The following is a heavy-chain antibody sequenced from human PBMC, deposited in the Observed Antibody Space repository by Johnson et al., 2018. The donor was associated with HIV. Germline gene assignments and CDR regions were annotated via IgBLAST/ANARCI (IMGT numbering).Heavy chain of an antibody. CDR2: ISGSGGST. Sequence: MQLVESGGGLVQPGRSLRLSCAASGFTFSSYAMSWVRQAPGKGLEWVSAISGSGGSTYYADSVKGRFTISRDNSKNTLYLQMNGLRAEDTGLYYCVRDQGYYDSSGYPDAFDIWGQGTMVTVSS. CDR3: VRDQGYYDSSGYPDAFDI. J-gene: IGHJ3*02. CDR1: GFTFSSYA. V-gene: IGHV3-23*04. D-gene: IGHD3-22*01.